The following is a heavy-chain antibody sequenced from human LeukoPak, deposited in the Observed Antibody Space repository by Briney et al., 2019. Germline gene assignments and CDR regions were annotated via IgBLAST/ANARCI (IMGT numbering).Heavy chain of an antibody. D-gene: IGHD3-16*01. CDR1: GFSSTSYW. V-gene: IGHV3-7*01. CDR3: ARDHRFGGVPHWFDP. J-gene: IGHJ5*02. Sequence: GGSLRLSCAASGFSSTSYWLSWVRQAPGKGLQWVANISQDGSEIHYADSVKGRFTISRDNAENSVYLQMSSLRAEDTAVYYCARDHRFGGVPHWFDPWGQGTLVTVSS. CDR2: ISQDGSEI.